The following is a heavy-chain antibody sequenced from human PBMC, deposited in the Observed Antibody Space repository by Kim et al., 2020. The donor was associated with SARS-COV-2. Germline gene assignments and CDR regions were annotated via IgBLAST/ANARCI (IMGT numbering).Heavy chain of an antibody. CDR1: GFTFGDYA. D-gene: IGHD6-19*01. V-gene: IGHV3-49*04. J-gene: IGHJ4*02. Sequence: GGSLRLSCTASGFTFGDYAMSWVRQAPGKGLEWVGFIRSKAYGGTTEYAASVKGRFTISRDDSKSIAYLQMNSLKTKDRAVYYCTRAGNSGWYPECVDYWGQGTLVTVSS. CDR3: TRAGNSGWYPECVDY. CDR2: IRSKAYGGTT.